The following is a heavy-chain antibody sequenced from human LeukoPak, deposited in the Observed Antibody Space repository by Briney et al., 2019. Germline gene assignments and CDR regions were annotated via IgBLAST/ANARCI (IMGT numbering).Heavy chain of an antibody. V-gene: IGHV3-11*04. CDR3: AREPLTDYGYFYYGDYYYYYYMDV. CDR2: ISSSGSTI. D-gene: IGHD4-17*01. J-gene: IGHJ6*03. Sequence: PGGSLRLSCAASGFTFSDYYMSWIRQAPGKGLEWVSYISSSGSTIYYADSVKGRFTISRDNAKNSLYLQMNSLSAEDTAVYYCAREPLTDYGYFYYGDYYYYYYMDVWGKGTTVTVSS. CDR1: GFTFSDYY.